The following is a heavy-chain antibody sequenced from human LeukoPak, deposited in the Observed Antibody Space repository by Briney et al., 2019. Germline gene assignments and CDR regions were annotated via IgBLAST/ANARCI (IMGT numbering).Heavy chain of an antibody. CDR2: IYSGGST. CDR1: GFSFSSYS. Sequence: GGSLRLSCAASGFSFSSYSMNWVRQAPGKGLEWVSVIYSGGSTYYADSVKGRFTISRDNSKNTLYLQMNSLRAEDTAVYYCARGLDYWGQGTLVTVSS. CDR3: ARGLDY. J-gene: IGHJ4*02. V-gene: IGHV3-66*01.